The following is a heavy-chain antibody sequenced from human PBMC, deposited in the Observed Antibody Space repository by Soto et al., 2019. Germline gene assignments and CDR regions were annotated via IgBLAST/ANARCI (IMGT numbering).Heavy chain of an antibody. CDR3: ESEPLLLWFGEFHN. CDR2: INAGNGNT. CDR1: GYTFTSYA. D-gene: IGHD3-10*01. V-gene: IGHV1-3*05. J-gene: IGHJ4*02. Sequence: QVQLVQSGAEEKKPGASVKVSCKASGYTFTSYAMHWVRQAPGQRLEWMGWINAGNGNTKYSQKFQGRVTITRDTSASTAYKDRSSLRSADKAVYYCESEPLLLWFGEFHNRGQGTLVTVSS.